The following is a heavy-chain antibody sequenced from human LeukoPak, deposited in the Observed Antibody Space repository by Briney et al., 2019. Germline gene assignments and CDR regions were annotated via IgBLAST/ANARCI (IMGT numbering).Heavy chain of an antibody. CDR1: GFTFSNYW. D-gene: IGHD5-12*01. V-gene: IGHV3-7*01. Sequence: GGSLRLSCAASGFTFSNYWMTWVRQAPGKGLEWVAHINQDGSEEHYMDSVKARFTISRDNAKDSLSLQMNSLRAEDTAVYYCVRDGGVSGYDLLDYWGQGTLVTVSS. CDR3: VRDGGVSGYDLLDY. CDR2: INQDGSEE. J-gene: IGHJ4*02.